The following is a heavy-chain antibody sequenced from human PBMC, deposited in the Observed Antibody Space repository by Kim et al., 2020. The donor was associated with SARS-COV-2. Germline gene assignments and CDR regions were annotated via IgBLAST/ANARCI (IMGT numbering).Heavy chain of an antibody. V-gene: IGHV3-53*01. CDR2: IYSGGST. CDR3: ARDLRKPPQYYYYYGMDV. CDR1: GFTVSSNY. J-gene: IGHJ6*02. Sequence: GGSLRLSCAASGFTVSSNYMSWVRQAPGKGLEWVSVIYSGGSTYYADSVKGRFTISRDNSKNTLYLQMNSLRAEDTAVYYCARDLRKPPQYYYYYGMDVWGQGTTVTVSS.